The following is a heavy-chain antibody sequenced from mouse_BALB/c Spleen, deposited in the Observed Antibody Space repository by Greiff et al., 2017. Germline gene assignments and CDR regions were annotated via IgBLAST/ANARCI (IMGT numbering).Heavy chain of an antibody. Sequence: VMLVESGPGLVAPSQSLSITCTVSGFSLTGYGVNWVRQPPGKGLEWLGMIWGDGSTDYNSALKSRLSISKDNSKSQVFLKMNSLQTDDTARYYCARDNGNYGAWFAYWGQGTLVTVSA. D-gene: IGHD2-1*01. V-gene: IGHV2-6-7*01. CDR3: ARDNGNYGAWFAY. J-gene: IGHJ3*01. CDR2: IWGDGST. CDR1: GFSLTGYG.